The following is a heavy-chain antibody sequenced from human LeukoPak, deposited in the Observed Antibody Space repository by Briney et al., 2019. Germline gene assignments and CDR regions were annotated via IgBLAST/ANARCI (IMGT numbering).Heavy chain of an antibody. V-gene: IGHV3-30*03. CDR3: ARDMGQWLVRQVFDY. CDR2: ISYDGSNK. J-gene: IGHJ4*02. Sequence: GGSLRLSCAASGFTFSSYGMHWVRQAPGKGLEWVAVISYDGSNKYYADSVRGRFTISRDNSKNTLYLQMNSLRAEDTAVYYCARDMGQWLVRQVFDYWGQGTLVTVSS. CDR1: GFTFSSYG. D-gene: IGHD6-19*01.